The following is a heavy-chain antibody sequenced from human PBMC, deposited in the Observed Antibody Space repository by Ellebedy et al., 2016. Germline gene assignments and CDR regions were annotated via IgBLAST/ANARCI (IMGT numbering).Heavy chain of an antibody. J-gene: IGHJ3*02. D-gene: IGHD6-19*01. V-gene: IGHV4-59*08. Sequence: SETLSLTCTVSGGSISSYYWSWIRQPPGKGLEWIGYIYYSGSTNYNPSLKSRVTISVDTSKNQFSLKLSSVTAADTAVYYCARWAVAGRDDAFDIWGQGTMVTVSS. CDR1: GGSISSYY. CDR3: ARWAVAGRDDAFDI. CDR2: IYYSGST.